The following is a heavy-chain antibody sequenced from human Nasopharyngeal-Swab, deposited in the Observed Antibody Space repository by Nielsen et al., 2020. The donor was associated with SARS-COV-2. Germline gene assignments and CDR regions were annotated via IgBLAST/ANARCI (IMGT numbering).Heavy chain of an antibody. D-gene: IGHD1-26*01. Sequence: GESLKISCAASGFTFSASSINWVRQASGKGLEWIGRIRSKADNYATAYAASVKGRLIISRDDSKNTAYLQMNSLKTEDTAVYYCARVNPVSGSYYDAFDIWGQGTMVTVSS. CDR1: GFTFSASS. V-gene: IGHV3-73*01. CDR3: ARVNPVSGSYYDAFDI. J-gene: IGHJ3*02. CDR2: IRSKADNYAT.